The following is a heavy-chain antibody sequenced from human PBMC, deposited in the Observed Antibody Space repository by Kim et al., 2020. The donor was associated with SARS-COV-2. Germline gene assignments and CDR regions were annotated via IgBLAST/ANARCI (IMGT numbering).Heavy chain of an antibody. Sequence: GGSLRLSCAASGFTFSSYSMNWVRQAPGKGLEWVSSISSSSSYIYYADSVKGRFTISRDNAKNSLYLQMNSLRAEDTAVYYCATAVGCSSTSCYHRYYYYYYGMDVWGQGTTVTVSS. D-gene: IGHD2-2*01. CDR2: ISSSSSYI. V-gene: IGHV3-21*01. CDR1: GFTFSSYS. J-gene: IGHJ6*02. CDR3: ATAVGCSSTSCYHRYYYYYYGMDV.